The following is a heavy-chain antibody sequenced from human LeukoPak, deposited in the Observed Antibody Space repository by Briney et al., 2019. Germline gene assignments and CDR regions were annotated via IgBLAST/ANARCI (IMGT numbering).Heavy chain of an antibody. V-gene: IGHV4-31*02. CDR2: IYYSGTT. J-gene: IGHJ5*02. CDR1: GGSTNNAAYY. Sequence: SETLSLTCSVSGGSTNNAAYYWSWIRQHPGKGLEWIVYIYYSGTTYYNPSLKSRVSISVDVSKNQFSLKLTSVTAADTAVYYCAGLGRPSYGENWFDPWGQGALVTVSS. CDR3: AGLGRPSYGENWFDP. D-gene: IGHD1-26*01.